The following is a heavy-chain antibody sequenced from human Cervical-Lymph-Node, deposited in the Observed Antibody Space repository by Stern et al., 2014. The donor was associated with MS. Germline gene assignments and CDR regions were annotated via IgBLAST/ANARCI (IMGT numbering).Heavy chain of an antibody. J-gene: IGHJ4*02. CDR3: SRDADAYSLVFGY. D-gene: IGHD5-24*01. Sequence: QVQLQESGPGLVKPSQTLSLTCAVSGGSISSGEYYWSWTRQSPGKGLEWIGYIHYSGTTYYNPSLKSRVTISVDTSKNQFSLKLSSVTAADTAVYYCSRDADAYSLVFGYWGRGTLVTVSS. CDR1: GGSISSGEYY. V-gene: IGHV4-30-4*01. CDR2: IHYSGTT.